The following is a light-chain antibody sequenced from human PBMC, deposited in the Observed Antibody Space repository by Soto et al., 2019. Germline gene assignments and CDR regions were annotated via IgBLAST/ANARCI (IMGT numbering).Light chain of an antibody. J-gene: IGLJ2*01. Sequence: QLVLTQSSSASASLGSSVKLTCTLSSGHSSYIIAWHQQQPGKVPRYLMKLEGSGSYNKGSGVPDRFSGSSSGADRYLTISNLQFEDEADYYCETWDSNTYVVFGGGTKLTVL. CDR1: SGHSSYI. V-gene: IGLV4-60*02. CDR3: ETWDSNTYVV. CDR2: LEGSGSY.